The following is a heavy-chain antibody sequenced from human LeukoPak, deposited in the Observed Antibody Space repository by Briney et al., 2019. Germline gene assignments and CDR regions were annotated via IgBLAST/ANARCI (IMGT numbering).Heavy chain of an antibody. CDR2: INHSGST. Sequence: SETLSLTCAVYGGSFSGYYWSWIRQPPGKGLEWIGEINHSGSTNYNPSLKSRVTISVDTSKNQFSLKLSSVTAADTAAYYCARGRTRRPGIAAAGTHYYYYYGMDVWGQGTTVTVSS. CDR3: ARGRTRRPGIAAAGTHYYYYYGMDV. J-gene: IGHJ6*02. V-gene: IGHV4-34*01. D-gene: IGHD6-13*01. CDR1: GGSFSGYY.